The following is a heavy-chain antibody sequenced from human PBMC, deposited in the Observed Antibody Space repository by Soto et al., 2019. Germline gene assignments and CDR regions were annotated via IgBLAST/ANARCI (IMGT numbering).Heavy chain of an antibody. J-gene: IGHJ4*02. V-gene: IGHV2-5*01. CDR2: IYWNDDK. CDR1: GFSLSTSGVG. Sequence: QITLKESGPTLVKPTQTLTLTCTFSGFSLSTSGVGVGWIRQPPGKALEWLSLIYWNDDKRYSPSLKSRLTITKDTSKNQVVLTMTDMDPVDTATYYCAHSGLGGYDFNFDSWGQGSLVTVSS. CDR3: AHSGLGGYDFNFDS. D-gene: IGHD5-12*01.